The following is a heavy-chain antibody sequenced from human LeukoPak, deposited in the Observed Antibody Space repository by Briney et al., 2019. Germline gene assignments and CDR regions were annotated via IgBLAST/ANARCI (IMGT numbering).Heavy chain of an antibody. J-gene: IGHJ4*02. CDR3: AKWDHYYDSSGYYRSRGFDY. CDR1: GFTFSSYA. V-gene: IGHV3-30*01. CDR2: ISYDGSNK. Sequence: PGRSLRLSCAASGFTFSSYAMHWVRQAPGKGLEWVAVISYDGSNKYYADSVKGRFTISRDNSKNTLYLQMNSLRAEDTALYYCAKWDHYYDSSGYYRSRGFDYWGQGTLVTVSS. D-gene: IGHD3-22*01.